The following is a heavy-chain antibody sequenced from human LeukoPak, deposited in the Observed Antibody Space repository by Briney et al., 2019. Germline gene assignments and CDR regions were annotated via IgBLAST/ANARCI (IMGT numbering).Heavy chain of an antibody. J-gene: IGHJ5*02. Sequence: PGGSLRLSCAASGFTFSSYAMSWVRQAPGKGLEWVSAISGSGGSTYYADSVKGRFTISRDNSKNTLYLQMNSLRAEDTAVYYCAKAYDSWSGYLNPFDPWGQGTLVTVSS. D-gene: IGHD3-3*01. V-gene: IGHV3-23*01. CDR2: ISGSGGST. CDR1: GFTFSSYA. CDR3: AKAYDSWSGYLNPFDP.